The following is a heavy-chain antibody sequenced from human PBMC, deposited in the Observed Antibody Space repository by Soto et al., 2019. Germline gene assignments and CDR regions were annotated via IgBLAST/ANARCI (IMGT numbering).Heavy chain of an antibody. CDR1: GYTFTSYA. CDR2: INAGNGNT. CDR3: TKEKTPIWGIFTIDY. D-gene: IGHD3-10*01. V-gene: IGHV1-3*01. Sequence: ASVKVSCKASGYTFTSYAMPCARQAPGQRLEWMGWINAGNGNTKYSQKFPGRVTITRDTSASTAYMELNILSADYTAVYFCTKEKTPIWGIFTIDYWGQGTLVTVSS. J-gene: IGHJ4*02.